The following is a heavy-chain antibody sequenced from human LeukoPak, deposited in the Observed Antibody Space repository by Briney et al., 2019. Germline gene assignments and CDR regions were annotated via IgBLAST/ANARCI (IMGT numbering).Heavy chain of an antibody. Sequence: AASVKVSCKASGYTFTSYGISWVRQAPGQGLEWMGWISAYNGNTNYAQKLQGRVTMTTDTSTSTAYMELRSLRSDDTAVYYCAFLYGSGSYDAFDIWGQGTMVTVSS. V-gene: IGHV1-18*01. CDR3: AFLYGSGSYDAFDI. J-gene: IGHJ3*02. CDR1: GYTFTSYG. D-gene: IGHD3-10*01. CDR2: ISAYNGNT.